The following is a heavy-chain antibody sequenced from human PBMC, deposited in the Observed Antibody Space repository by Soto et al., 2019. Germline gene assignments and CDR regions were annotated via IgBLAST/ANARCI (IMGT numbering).Heavy chain of an antibody. CDR2: ISGSGGST. D-gene: IGHD5-18*01. Sequence: EVQLLESGGGLVQPGGSLRLSCAASGFTFSSYAMSWVRQAPGKGLEWVSAISGSGGSTYYADSVKGRFTISRDNSKNPLYLQMNSLRAEDTAVYYCAKDWGAGIQLWSQDYWGQGTLVTVSS. CDR1: GFTFSSYA. V-gene: IGHV3-23*01. J-gene: IGHJ4*02. CDR3: AKDWGAGIQLWSQDY.